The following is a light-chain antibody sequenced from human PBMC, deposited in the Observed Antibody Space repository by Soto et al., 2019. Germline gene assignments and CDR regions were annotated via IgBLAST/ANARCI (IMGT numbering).Light chain of an antibody. Sequence: EILMTQSPATLSVSPGESATLSCRASQSVSSNLAWYQQKPGQAPRLLIYDASTRANGIPARFSGSGSGTEFTLTISSLEPEDFAFYYCQQRSNWHPITFGQGTRLEIK. V-gene: IGKV3-15*01. CDR1: QSVSSN. CDR2: DAS. CDR3: QQRSNWHPIT. J-gene: IGKJ5*01.